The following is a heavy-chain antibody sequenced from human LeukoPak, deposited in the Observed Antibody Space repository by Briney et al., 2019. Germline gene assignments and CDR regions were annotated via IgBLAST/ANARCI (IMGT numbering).Heavy chain of an antibody. CDR3: ARQTSSGGFDY. J-gene: IGHJ4*02. D-gene: IGHD3-10*01. V-gene: IGHV4-4*07. Sequence: PSETLSLTCTVSGASINSYYWSWIRQPAGKGLEWIGRIYTSGRTNYNPSLKSRLTMSEDTSKNQFSLKLSSAPAADTAVYYCARQTSSGGFDYWGQGTLVTVSS. CDR1: GASINSYY. CDR2: IYTSGRT.